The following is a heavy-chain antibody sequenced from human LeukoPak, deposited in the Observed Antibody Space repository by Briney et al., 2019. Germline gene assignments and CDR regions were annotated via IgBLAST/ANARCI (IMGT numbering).Heavy chain of an antibody. CDR1: GFTFDDYA. CDR2: ISWNSGSI. Sequence: GRPLRLSCAASGFTFDDYAMHWVRQAPGKGLEWVSGISWNSGSIGYADSVKGRFTISRDNAKNSLYLQMNSLRAEDTALYYCAKAPYSSSSSGWFDPWGQGTLVTVSS. J-gene: IGHJ5*02. V-gene: IGHV3-9*01. CDR3: AKAPYSSSSSGWFDP. D-gene: IGHD6-6*01.